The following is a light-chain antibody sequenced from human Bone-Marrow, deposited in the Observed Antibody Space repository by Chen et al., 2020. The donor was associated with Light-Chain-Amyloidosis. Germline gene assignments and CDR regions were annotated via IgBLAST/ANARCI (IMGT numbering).Light chain of an antibody. CDR3: QVWDRSSDRPV. J-gene: IGLJ3*02. CDR1: NIGATS. Sequence: YVLTQPSSGSVAPGQTATIACGGNNIGATSVHWYQQTPGQAPLLVVYDDSDRPSGIPERLSGSNSGNTATLTISRVEAGDEADYYCQVWDRSSDRPVFGGGTKLTVL. V-gene: IGLV3-21*02. CDR2: DDS.